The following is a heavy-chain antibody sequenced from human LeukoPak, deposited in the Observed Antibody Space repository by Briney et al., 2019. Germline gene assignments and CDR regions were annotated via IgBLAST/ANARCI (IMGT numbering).Heavy chain of an antibody. CDR2: INHSGST. D-gene: IGHD3-9*01. CDR3: ARDYDILTPWYYYMDV. V-gene: IGHV4-34*01. J-gene: IGHJ6*03. CDR1: GGSFSGYY. Sequence: SETLSLTCAVYGGSFSGYYWSWIRQPPGKGLEWIGEINHSGSTNYNPSLKSRVTISVDTSKNQFSLKLSSVTAADTAVYYCARDYDILTPWYYYMDVWGKGTTVTISS.